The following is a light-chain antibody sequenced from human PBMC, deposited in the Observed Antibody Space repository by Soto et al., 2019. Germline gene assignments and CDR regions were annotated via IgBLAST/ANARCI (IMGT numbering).Light chain of an antibody. V-gene: IGKV3-15*01. Sequence: EIVMTQSPATLSVSPGERATLSCRASQTISSNLAWYQQKPGQAPRLLIYGASTRATGIPVRFSGSGSGTEFTLTISSLQSEDSAVYYCLQSNNWPLWTFGQGTKVEIK. J-gene: IGKJ1*01. CDR2: GAS. CDR1: QTISSN. CDR3: LQSNNWPLWT.